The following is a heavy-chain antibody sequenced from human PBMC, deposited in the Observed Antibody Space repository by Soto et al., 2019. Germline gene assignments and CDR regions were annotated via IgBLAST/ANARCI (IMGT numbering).Heavy chain of an antibody. J-gene: IGHJ4*02. D-gene: IGHD3-3*01. V-gene: IGHV4-30-4*01. Sequence: SETLSLTCTVSGGSISSGDYYWSWIRQPPGKGLEWIGYIYYSGSTYYNPSLKSRVTISVDTSKNQFSLKLSSVTAAYTAVYYCAARKPWDFSFDYWGQGTLVTVSS. CDR1: GGSISSGDYY. CDR2: IYYSGST. CDR3: AARKPWDFSFDY.